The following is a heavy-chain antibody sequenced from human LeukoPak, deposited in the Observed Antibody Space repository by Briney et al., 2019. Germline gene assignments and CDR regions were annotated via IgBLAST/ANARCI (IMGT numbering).Heavy chain of an antibody. D-gene: IGHD3-3*01. CDR3: ARVYYDFWSGSNYYYMDV. V-gene: IGHV3-21*01. CDR2: ISSSSYI. CDR1: GFTFSSYS. J-gene: IGHJ6*03. Sequence: GGSLRLSCAASGFTFSSYSMNWVRQAPGKGLEWVSSISSSSYIYYADSVKGRFTISRDNAKNSLYLQMNSLRAEDTAVYYCARVYYDFWSGSNYYYMDVWGKGTTVTVSS.